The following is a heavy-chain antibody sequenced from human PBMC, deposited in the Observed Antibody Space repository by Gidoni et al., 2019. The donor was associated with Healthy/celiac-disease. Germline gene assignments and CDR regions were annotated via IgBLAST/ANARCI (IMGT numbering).Heavy chain of an antibody. CDR1: GGSISSSSYY. Sequence: QLQLQESGPGLVKPSETLSLTCTVSGGSISSSSYYWGWIRQPPGKGLEWIGSIYYSGSTYYNPSLKSRVTISVDTSKNQFSLKLSSVTTADTAVYYCARDWRRYYYGSGRPGNYGMDVWGQGTTVTVSS. CDR3: ARDWRRYYYGSGRPGNYGMDV. D-gene: IGHD3-10*01. CDR2: IYYSGST. V-gene: IGHV4-39*07. J-gene: IGHJ6*02.